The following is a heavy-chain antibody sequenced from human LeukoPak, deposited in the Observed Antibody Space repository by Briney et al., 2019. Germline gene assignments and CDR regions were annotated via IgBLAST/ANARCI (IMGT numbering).Heavy chain of an antibody. Sequence: SETLSLTCTVSGGSISDYYWSWIRQPAGKGLEWIGRLYPSGSTNYNPSLKSRLTMSLDTSKNQFSLKLSSVTAADTAVYYCARVGLRQTAWFDPWGQGTPVTVSS. D-gene: IGHD5-12*01. V-gene: IGHV4-4*07. CDR2: LYPSGST. CDR1: GGSISDYY. CDR3: ARVGLRQTAWFDP. J-gene: IGHJ5*02.